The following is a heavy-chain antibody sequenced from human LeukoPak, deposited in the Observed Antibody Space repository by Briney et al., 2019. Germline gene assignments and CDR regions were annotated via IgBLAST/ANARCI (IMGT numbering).Heavy chain of an antibody. J-gene: IGHJ4*02. CDR1: GGSINSSSYY. V-gene: IGHV4-39*02. CDR2: IYYSGST. Sequence: SSETLSLTCTVSGGSINSSSYYWGWLRQPPGKGLGWIGSIYYSGSTYYNPSLKSRVTISVDTSKNEFSLKVSSVTAADTAVYYCAREKEASYFDYWGQGTLVTVSS. CDR3: AREKEASYFDY.